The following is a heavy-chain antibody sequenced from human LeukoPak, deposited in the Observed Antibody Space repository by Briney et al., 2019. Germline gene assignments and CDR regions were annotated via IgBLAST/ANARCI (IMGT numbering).Heavy chain of an antibody. CDR2: IYHSGST. D-gene: IGHD3-22*01. V-gene: IGHV4-30-2*05. CDR3: ARVLEYSSGPRESYFDY. J-gene: IGHJ4*02. Sequence: SETLSLTCTVSGGSISSGGYYWSWIRQPPGKGLEWIGYIYHSGSTYYNPSLKSRVTISVDTSKNQFSLKLSSVTAADTAVYYCARVLEYSSGPRESYFDYWGQGTLVTVSS. CDR1: GGSISSGGYY.